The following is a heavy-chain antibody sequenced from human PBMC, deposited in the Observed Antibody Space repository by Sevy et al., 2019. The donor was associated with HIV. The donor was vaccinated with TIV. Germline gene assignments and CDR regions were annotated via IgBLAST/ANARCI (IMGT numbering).Heavy chain of an antibody. CDR2: ISSNGGST. J-gene: IGHJ4*02. V-gene: IGHV3-64D*06. CDR3: ATYCSSTSCYASGGDY. CDR1: GFTFSSYA. D-gene: IGHD2-2*01. Sequence: GGSLRFSCSASGFTFSSYAMHWVRQAPGKGLEYVSAISSNGGSTYYADSVKGRFTISRDNSKNTLYLQMSSLRAEDTAVYYCATYCSSTSCYASGGDYWGQGTLVTVSS.